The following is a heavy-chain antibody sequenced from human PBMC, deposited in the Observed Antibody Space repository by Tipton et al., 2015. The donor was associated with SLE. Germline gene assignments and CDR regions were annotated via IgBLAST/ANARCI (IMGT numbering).Heavy chain of an antibody. CDR3: VRGRRATRQVYFDY. V-gene: IGHV4-34*01. CDR1: GESFSSFY. D-gene: IGHD1-1*01. Sequence: TLSLTCAVYGESFSSFYWNWIRQSPGKGLEWIGEINHRGSTNYNLSLKSRVTISVATSKNQFSLKVTSVTAADTAVYYCVRGRRATRQVYFDYWGQGILVTVSS. J-gene: IGHJ4*02. CDR2: INHRGST.